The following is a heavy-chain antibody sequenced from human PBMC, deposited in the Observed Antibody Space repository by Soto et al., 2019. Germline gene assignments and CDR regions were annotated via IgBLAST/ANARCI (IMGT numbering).Heavy chain of an antibody. J-gene: IGHJ5*02. D-gene: IGHD3-3*02. CDR1: GDIFTNFD. Sequence: QVQLVQPGAEVRKPGASVKVSCKASGDIFTNFDFNWVRQATGQGLEWIGWMRANSGDTGHDQKFQXXARLTRDTAMSTAYMELSSLRAEDTAVYYCARYIYGQGFQAWGQGTLVFVSS. V-gene: IGHV1-8*01. CDR2: MRANSGDT. CDR3: ARYIYGQGFQA.